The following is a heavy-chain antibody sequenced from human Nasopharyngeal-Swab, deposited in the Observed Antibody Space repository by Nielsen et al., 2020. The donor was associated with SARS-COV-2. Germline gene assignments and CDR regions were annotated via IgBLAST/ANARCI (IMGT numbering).Heavy chain of an antibody. CDR2: IDPSDSYN. D-gene: IGHD1-1*01. V-gene: IGHV5-10-1*01. CDR1: GYSFTSYW. J-gene: IGHJ2*01. Sequence: GESLKISCKGSGYSFTSYWISWVRQMPGKGLERMGRIDPSDSYNNYSPSFQGHVTISADKSISTAYLQWSSLKASDTAMYYCARPGYSAWYFDLWGRGTLVTVSS. CDR3: ARPGYSAWYFDL.